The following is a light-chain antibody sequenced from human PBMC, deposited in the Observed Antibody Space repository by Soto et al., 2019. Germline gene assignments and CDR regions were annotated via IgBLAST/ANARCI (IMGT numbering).Light chain of an antibody. CDR3: QQYGSSPLT. CDR1: QSVSSSY. V-gene: IGKV3-20*01. CDR2: DAS. Sequence: EIVLTQSPGTRSLSPGERATLSCRASQSVSSSYLAWYQQKPGQAPRLLIYDASSRATGIPDRFSGSGSGTDFPLTISRMDTEAFPVYYCQQYGSSPLTFGGGTKVDIK. J-gene: IGKJ4*01.